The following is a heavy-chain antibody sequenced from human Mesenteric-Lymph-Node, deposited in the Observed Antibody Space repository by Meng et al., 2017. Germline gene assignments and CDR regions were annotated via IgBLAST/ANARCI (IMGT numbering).Heavy chain of an antibody. D-gene: IGHD3-16*01. Sequence: GESLKISCAASGFTFSSFGMTWVRQAPGKGLEWVSSFSGNGGTTYYANSVKGRFTMSRDDSKNTVHLQMSSLRAEDTAIYYCAKNVATRSYDHFDNWGQGTLVTVSS. J-gene: IGHJ4*02. CDR1: GFTFSSFG. CDR2: FSGNGGTT. V-gene: IGHV3-23*01. CDR3: AKNVATRSYDHFDN.